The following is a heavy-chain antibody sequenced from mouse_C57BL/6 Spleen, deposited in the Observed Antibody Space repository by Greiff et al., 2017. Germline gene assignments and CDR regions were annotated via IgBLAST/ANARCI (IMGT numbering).Heavy chain of an antibody. V-gene: IGHV1-63*01. CDR1: GYTFTNYW. J-gene: IGHJ1*03. CDR2: IYPGGGYP. Sequence: QVQLQQSGAELVRPGTSVKMSCKASGYTFTNYWIGWVKQRPGHGLEWIGDIYPGGGYPNYNEKFKGKATLTADKSSSTAYMQFSSLTSEDAAIYYCARTTVAWYFDVWGTGTTVTVSS. CDR3: ARTTVAWYFDV. D-gene: IGHD1-1*01.